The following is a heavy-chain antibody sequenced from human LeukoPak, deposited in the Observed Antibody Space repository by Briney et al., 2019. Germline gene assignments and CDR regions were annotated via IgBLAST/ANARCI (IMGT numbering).Heavy chain of an antibody. Sequence: SETLSLTCTVSGYSIRSGYSWGWIRQPPGKGLEWIGCIYQSGSTHYNPSLKSRVTISVDTSKNHFSLKLSSVTAADTAAYYCARVPGPNWFDPWGQGTLVTVSS. CDR1: GYSIRSGYS. V-gene: IGHV4-38-2*02. J-gene: IGHJ5*02. CDR2: IYQSGST. CDR3: ARVPGPNWFDP.